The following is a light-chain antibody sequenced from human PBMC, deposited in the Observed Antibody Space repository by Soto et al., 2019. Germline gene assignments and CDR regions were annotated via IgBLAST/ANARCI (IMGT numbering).Light chain of an antibody. Sequence: QAVVTQPPSVSGTPGQRVTISCSGGISNIATNYVHWFQQLPGTAPKVLSYRDNQRPSGVPDRFSGSKSGTSASLAISGLRSEDEAEYYCAAWDDTVRSYVFGAGTKLTVL. CDR1: ISNIATNY. CDR3: AAWDDTVRSYV. CDR2: RDN. V-gene: IGLV1-47*01. J-gene: IGLJ1*01.